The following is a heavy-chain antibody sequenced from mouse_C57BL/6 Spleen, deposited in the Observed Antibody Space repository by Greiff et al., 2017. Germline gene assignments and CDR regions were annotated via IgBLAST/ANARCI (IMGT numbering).Heavy chain of an antibody. CDR2: IDPSDSYT. V-gene: IGHV1-50*01. D-gene: IGHD1-1*01. Sequence: VQLQQPGAELVKPGASVKLSCKASGYTFTSYWMQWVKQRPGQGLEWIGEIDPSDSYTNYNQKFKGKATLTVDTSSSTAYMPLSSLTSEDSAVYYCARSGYYGSSFYYAMDYWGQGTSVTVSS. J-gene: IGHJ4*01. CDR1: GYTFTSYW. CDR3: ARSGYYGSSFYYAMDY.